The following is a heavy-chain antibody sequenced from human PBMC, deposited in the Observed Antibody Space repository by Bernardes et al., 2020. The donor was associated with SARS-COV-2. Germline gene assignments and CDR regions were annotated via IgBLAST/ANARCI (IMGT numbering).Heavy chain of an antibody. CDR3: ARRKGGSSQVDY. V-gene: IGHV4-39*01. Sequence: SETLSLTCTVSGGSISSSGYYWVWIRQPPGEGLEWIGNIYYSGSTYYNPSLKSRVTISVDTSKNQFSLKLSSVTAADTAVYYCARRKGGSSQVDYWGQGTLVTVSS. CDR2: IYYSGST. D-gene: IGHD1-26*01. CDR1: GGSISSSGYY. J-gene: IGHJ4*02.